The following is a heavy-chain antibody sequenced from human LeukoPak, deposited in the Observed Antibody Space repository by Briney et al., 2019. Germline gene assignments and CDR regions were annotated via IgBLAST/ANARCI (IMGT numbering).Heavy chain of an antibody. J-gene: IGHJ4*02. CDR3: AKDPSNAARGRGIYFDY. V-gene: IGHV3-23*01. Sequence: GGSLRLSCAASGFTFSSYAMSWVRQAPGKGLERVSAISGSGGSTYYADSVKGRFTISRDNSKNTLYLQMNSLRAEDTAVYYCAKDPSNAARGRGIYFDYWGQGTLVTVSS. D-gene: IGHD3-10*01. CDR2: ISGSGGST. CDR1: GFTFSSYA.